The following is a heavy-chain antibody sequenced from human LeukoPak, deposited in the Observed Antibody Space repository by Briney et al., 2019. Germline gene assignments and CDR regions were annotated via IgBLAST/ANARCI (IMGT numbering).Heavy chain of an antibody. Sequence: PGGSLRLSCAASGFIVSNNCMSWARQAPGKGLEWVSIISTRGTTYYADSVKGRFTISRDNSQNTLYLQMNSLRAEDTAVYYCATRGRSGYYYGMDVWGQGTTVTVSS. CDR2: ISTRGTT. V-gene: IGHV3-66*01. CDR1: GFIVSNNC. D-gene: IGHD1-26*01. CDR3: ATRGRSGYYYGMDV. J-gene: IGHJ6*02.